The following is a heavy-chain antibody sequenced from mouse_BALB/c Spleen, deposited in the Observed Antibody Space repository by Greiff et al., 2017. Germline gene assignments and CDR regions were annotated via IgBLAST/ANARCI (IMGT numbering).Heavy chain of an antibody. Sequence: VQLQQPGAELVKPGASVKLSCKASGYTFTSYWMHWVKQRPGQGLEWIGEIDPSDSYTNYNQKFKGKATLTVDKSSSTAYMQLSSLTSEDSAVYYCAIIYYGYLDYWGQGTTLTVSS. V-gene: IGHV1-69*02. J-gene: IGHJ2*01. CDR1: GYTFTSYW. D-gene: IGHD2-1*01. CDR3: AIIYYGYLDY. CDR2: IDPSDSYT.